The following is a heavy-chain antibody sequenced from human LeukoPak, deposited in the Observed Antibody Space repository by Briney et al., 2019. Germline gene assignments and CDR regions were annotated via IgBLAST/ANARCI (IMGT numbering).Heavy chain of an antibody. V-gene: IGHV3-23*01. CDR2: ISGSGGYT. D-gene: IGHD2-21*02. CDR1: GFTFSRYG. J-gene: IGHJ4*02. Sequence: GGPLRLSCAASGFTFSRYGMSWVRQAPGKGLEWVSTISGSGGYTHYADSVKGQFTISRDNSKNTLYLQMNSLRAEDTAVYYCAKVGGTYCGGDCFRPEHFDYWGQGTLVTVSS. CDR3: AKVGGTYCGGDCFRPEHFDY.